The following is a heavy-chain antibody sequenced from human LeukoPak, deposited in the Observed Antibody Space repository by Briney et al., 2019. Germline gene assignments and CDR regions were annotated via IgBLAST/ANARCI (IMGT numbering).Heavy chain of an antibody. CDR3: ARVGVAVANFDY. CDR2: MNPNSGNT. V-gene: IGHV1-8*02. CDR1: GGTFSSYA. J-gene: IGHJ4*02. Sequence: ASVKVSCKASGGTFSSYAISWVRQAPGQGLEWMGWMNPNSGNTGYAQKFQGRVTMTRNTSISTAYMELSSLRSEDTAVYYCARVGVAVANFDYWGQGTLVTVSS. D-gene: IGHD6-19*01.